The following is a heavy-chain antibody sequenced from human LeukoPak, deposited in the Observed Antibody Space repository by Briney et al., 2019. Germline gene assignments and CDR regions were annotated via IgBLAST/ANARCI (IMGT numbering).Heavy chain of an antibody. CDR1: GFTFSSYS. CDR3: ARDATFLWFGELMSGRYGMDV. Sequence: PGGSLRLSCAASGFTFSSYSMNWVRQAPGKGLEWVSSISSSSYIYYADSVKGRFTISRDNAKNSLYLQMNSLRAEDTAVYYCARDATFLWFGELMSGRYGMDVWGKGTTVTVSS. J-gene: IGHJ6*04. CDR2: ISSSSYI. D-gene: IGHD3-10*01. V-gene: IGHV3-21*01.